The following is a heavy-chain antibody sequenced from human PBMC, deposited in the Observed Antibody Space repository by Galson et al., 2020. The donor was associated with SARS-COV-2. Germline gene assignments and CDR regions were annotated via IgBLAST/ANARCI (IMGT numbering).Heavy chain of an antibody. D-gene: IGHD3-16*01. CDR3: ARHGVAHTLGVAL. J-gene: IGHJ4*02. CDR2: IYPGDFDT. V-gene: IGHV5-51*01. CDR1: GYDFTTYW. Sequence: GESLKISCKASGYDFTTYWIGWVRQMPGKGLEWMGIIYPGDFDTRYSPSFQGQVAISADRSISTVYLQWSSLKASDTAMYYCARHGVAHTLGVALWGQGTQVTVSS.